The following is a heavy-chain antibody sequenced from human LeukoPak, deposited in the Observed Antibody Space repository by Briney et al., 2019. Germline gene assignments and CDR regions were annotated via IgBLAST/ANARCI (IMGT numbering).Heavy chain of an antibody. CDR2: TRNKANSYTT. CDR1: GFIFSDHY. CDR3: ARVGLGAFDI. J-gene: IGHJ3*02. Sequence: PGGSLRLSCAASGFIFSDHYMDWVRQAPGKGLEWVGRTRNKANSYTTEYAASVKGRFTISRDDSKNSLYLQMNSLKTEDTAVYYCARVGLGAFDIWGQGTMVTVSS. V-gene: IGHV3-72*01.